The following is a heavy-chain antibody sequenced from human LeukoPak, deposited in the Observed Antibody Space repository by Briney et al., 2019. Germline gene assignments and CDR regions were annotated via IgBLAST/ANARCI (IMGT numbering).Heavy chain of an antibody. CDR2: INPSGGST. D-gene: IGHD2-15*01. CDR3: AREGDEGSSWFDP. Sequence: GASVKVSCKAFGCTFTSNYMHWVRQAPGQGLEWMGIINPSGGSTSYAQKFQGRVTMTRDMSTSTVYMELSSLRSEDTAVYYCAREGDEGSSWFDPWGQGTLVTVSS. V-gene: IGHV1-46*01. CDR1: GCTFTSNY. J-gene: IGHJ5*02.